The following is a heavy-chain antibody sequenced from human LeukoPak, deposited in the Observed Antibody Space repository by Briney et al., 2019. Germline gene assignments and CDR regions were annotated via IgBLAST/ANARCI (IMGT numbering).Heavy chain of an antibody. CDR1: GGTFSSYA. CDR3: ATSLAAAPYNWFDP. CDR2: IIPILGTA. V-gene: IGHV1-69*05. J-gene: IGHJ5*02. Sequence: SVKVSCKASGGTFSSYAISWVRQAPGQGLEWMGGIIPILGTANYAQKFQGRVTITTDESTSTAYMELSSLRSEDTAVYYCATSLAAAPYNWFDPWGQGTLVTVSS. D-gene: IGHD6-13*01.